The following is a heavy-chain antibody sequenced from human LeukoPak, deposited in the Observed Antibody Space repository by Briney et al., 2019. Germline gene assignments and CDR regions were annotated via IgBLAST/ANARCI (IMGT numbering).Heavy chain of an antibody. J-gene: IGHJ4*02. V-gene: IGHV4-39*01. D-gene: IGHD5-24*01. CDR2: IYYSGST. CDR1: GGSISSSSYY. Sequence: SETLSLTCTVSGGSISSSSYYWGWIRQPPGKGLEWIGSIYYSGSTYYNLSLKSRVTISVDTSKNQFSLKLSSVTAADTAVYYCARQGRWLQYNTDYWGQGTLVTVSS. CDR3: ARQGRWLQYNTDY.